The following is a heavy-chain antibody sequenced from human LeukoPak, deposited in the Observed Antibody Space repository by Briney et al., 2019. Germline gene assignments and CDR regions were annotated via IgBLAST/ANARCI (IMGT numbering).Heavy chain of an antibody. D-gene: IGHD6-13*01. CDR3: ARAGGTLAAAVVGTRDAFDI. V-gene: IGHV3-30*03. CDR1: GFTFSSYG. J-gene: IGHJ3*02. CDR2: ISYDGSNK. Sequence: PGGSLRLSCAASGFTFSSYGMHWVRQAPGKGLEWVAVISYDGSNKYYADSVKGRFTISRDNSKNTLYLQMNSLRAEDTAVYYCARAGGTLAAAVVGTRDAFDIWGQGTMVTVSS.